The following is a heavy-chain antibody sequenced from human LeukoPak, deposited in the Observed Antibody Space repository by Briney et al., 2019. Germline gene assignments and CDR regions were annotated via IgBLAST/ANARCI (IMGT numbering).Heavy chain of an antibody. J-gene: IGHJ5*02. D-gene: IGHD3-22*01. CDR2: IYYSGST. V-gene: IGHV4-31*02. Sequence: WIRQHPGKGLEWIGYIYYSGSTYYNPSLKSRVTISVDTSKNQFSLKLSSVTAADTAVYYCARDLGGYYYDSSGYRNWFDPWGQGTLVTVSS. CDR3: ARDLGGYYYDSSGYRNWFDP.